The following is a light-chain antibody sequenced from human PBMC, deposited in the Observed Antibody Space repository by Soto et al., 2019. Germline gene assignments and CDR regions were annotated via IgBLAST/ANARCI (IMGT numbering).Light chain of an antibody. CDR1: QSVSSS. J-gene: IGKJ1*01. CDR3: QQYDNWLGT. CDR2: GAS. V-gene: IGKV3D-15*01. Sequence: EIVMTQSPATLSVSPGERATLSCRASQSVSSSLAWYQQTPGQAPRLLIFGASTRATGIPARFSGSGSGTEFTLTISSLQSEDFAVYYCQQYDNWLGTFGQGTKVEVK.